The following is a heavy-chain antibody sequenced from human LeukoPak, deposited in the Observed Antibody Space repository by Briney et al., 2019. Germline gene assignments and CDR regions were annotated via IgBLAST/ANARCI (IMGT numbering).Heavy chain of an antibody. CDR3: ARSRAYYFDY. Sequence: PSETLSLTCAVSGGSISTSDWWSWVRQPPGKGLEWIGEIYHSGSTYYNPSLKSRVTISVDRSKNQFSLKLSSVTAADTAVYYCARSRAYYFDYWGQGTLVTVSS. V-gene: IGHV4-4*02. J-gene: IGHJ4*02. CDR2: IYHSGST. CDR1: GGSISTSDW.